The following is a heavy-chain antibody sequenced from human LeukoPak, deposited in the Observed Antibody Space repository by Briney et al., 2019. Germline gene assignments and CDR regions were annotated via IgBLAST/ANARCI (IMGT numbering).Heavy chain of an antibody. D-gene: IGHD3-10*01. Sequence: GGSLRLSCAASGFTFSSYAMTWVRQAPGKGLEWVSGISGSGDTTYYADSVKGRFTISRDNSKNTLYLQMNSLRAEDTALYYCARDRFGWFDPWGQGTLVTVSS. V-gene: IGHV3-23*01. CDR1: GFTFSSYA. CDR3: ARDRFGWFDP. J-gene: IGHJ5*02. CDR2: ISGSGDTT.